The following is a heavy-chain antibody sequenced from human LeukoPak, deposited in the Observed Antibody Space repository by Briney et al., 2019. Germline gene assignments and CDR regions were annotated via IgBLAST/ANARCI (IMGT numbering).Heavy chain of an antibody. CDR1: GGSFSGYY. CDR3: ARTIPGYCSGGSCYLGPFDY. Sequence: PSETLSLTCAVYGGSFSGYYWSWIRQPPGKGLEWIGEINHSGGTNYNPSLKSRVTISVDTSKNQFSLKLSSVTAADTAVYYCARTIPGYCSGGSCYLGPFDYWGQGTLVTVSS. J-gene: IGHJ4*02. D-gene: IGHD2-15*01. V-gene: IGHV4-34*01. CDR2: INHSGGT.